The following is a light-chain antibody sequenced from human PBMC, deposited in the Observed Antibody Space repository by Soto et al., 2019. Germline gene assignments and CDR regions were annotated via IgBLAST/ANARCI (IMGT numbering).Light chain of an antibody. V-gene: IGLV1-40*01. CDR3: QSYESSLSGYG. J-gene: IGLJ1*01. CDR2: GNS. Sequence: QSVLTQPPSVSGAPGQRVTISCTGSSSNIGAGYDVHWYQQLPGTAPKLLIYGNSNRPSGVPDRFSCSKSGTSASLAITGLQAGDEADYYCQSYESSLSGYGFGTGTKLTVL. CDR1: SSNIGAGYD.